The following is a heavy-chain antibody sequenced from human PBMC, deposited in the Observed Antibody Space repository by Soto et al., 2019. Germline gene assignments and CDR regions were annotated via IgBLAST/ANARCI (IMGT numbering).Heavy chain of an antibody. CDR1: GYTLTELS. V-gene: IGHV1-24*01. CDR3: VNSWTYDILTGYPYIPNRGTYNWFDP. CDR2: FDPEDGET. D-gene: IGHD3-9*01. Sequence: GASVKVSCKVSGYTLTELSMHWVRQAPGKGLEWMGGFDPEDGETIYAQKFQGRVTMTEDTSTDTAYMGLSSLRSEDTAVYYCVNSWTYDILTGYPYIPNRGTYNWFDPWGQGTLVTVSS. J-gene: IGHJ5*02.